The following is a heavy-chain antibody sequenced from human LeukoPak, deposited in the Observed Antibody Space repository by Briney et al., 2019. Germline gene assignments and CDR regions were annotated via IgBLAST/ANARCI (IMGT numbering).Heavy chain of an antibody. Sequence: PGGSLRLSCEVSGFSFGNYRMNWVRQPPGKGLEWVSSIFPSGGEIHYADSVRGRSTISRDNSKSTLSLQMNSLRAEDTAVYYCARRAGDYSHPYDYWGQGTLVTVSS. CDR2: IFPSGGEI. J-gene: IGHJ4*02. V-gene: IGHV3-21*04. D-gene: IGHD3-22*01. CDR1: GFSFGNYR. CDR3: ARRAGDYSHPYDY.